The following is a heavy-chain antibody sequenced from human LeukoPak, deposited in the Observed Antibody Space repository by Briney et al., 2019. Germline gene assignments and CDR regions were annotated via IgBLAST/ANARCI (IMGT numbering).Heavy chain of an antibody. CDR3: ARDKGLWSATGYY. Sequence: GGSLTLACALSAPSVITNWTSCVSHQPRKWNEWVACIKQGGSEKYYADSEKGRFTISRDNTKNSLYLQRNSPRAEATAVYYCARDKGLWSATGYYWGQVTLVSV. CDR1: APSVITNW. CDR2: IKQGGSEK. D-gene: IGHD1-26*01. V-gene: IGHV3-7*05. J-gene: IGHJ4*02.